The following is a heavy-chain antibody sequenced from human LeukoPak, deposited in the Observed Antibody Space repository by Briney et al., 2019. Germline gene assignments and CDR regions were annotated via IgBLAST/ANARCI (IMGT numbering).Heavy chain of an antibody. Sequence: GGSLRLSCAASGFTFSSSGTHWVRQAPGKGLEWVAVISYDGSNKYYADSVKGRFTFSRDNSKNTLYLQMNSLRAEDTAVYYCAKEYCSNSVCHSLDYWGQGTLVTVSS. J-gene: IGHJ4*02. D-gene: IGHD2-8*01. CDR2: ISYDGSNK. CDR1: GFTFSSSG. CDR3: AKEYCSNSVCHSLDY. V-gene: IGHV3-30*18.